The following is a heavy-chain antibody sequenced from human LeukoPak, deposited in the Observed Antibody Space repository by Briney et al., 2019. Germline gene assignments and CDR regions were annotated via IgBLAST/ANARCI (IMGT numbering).Heavy chain of an antibody. J-gene: IGHJ4*02. CDR3: AKSGGYSGYEHFDY. D-gene: IGHD5-12*01. Sequence: GGSLRLSCAASGFTFNSYAISWVRQGPGKGLEWVSVLSGSGHSTYYADSVKGRFTISRDNSKNTLYLQMNSLRADDTAVYYCAKSGGYSGYEHFDYWGQGTLVTVSS. CDR2: LSGSGHST. V-gene: IGHV3-23*01. CDR1: GFTFNSYA.